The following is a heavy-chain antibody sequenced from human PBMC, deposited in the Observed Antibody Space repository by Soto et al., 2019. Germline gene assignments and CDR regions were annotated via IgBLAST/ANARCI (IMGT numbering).Heavy chain of an antibody. CDR1: GGSISSGGYY. CDR3: ARGVINSGYDSYDYYYYMDV. J-gene: IGHJ6*03. V-gene: IGHV4-31*03. Sequence: SETLSLTCTVSGGSISSGGYYWSWIRQHPGKGLEWIGYIYYSGSTYYNPSLKSRVTISVDTSKNQFSLKLSSVTAADTAVYYCARGVINSGYDSYDYYYYMDVWGKGTTVTVSS. CDR2: IYYSGST. D-gene: IGHD5-12*01.